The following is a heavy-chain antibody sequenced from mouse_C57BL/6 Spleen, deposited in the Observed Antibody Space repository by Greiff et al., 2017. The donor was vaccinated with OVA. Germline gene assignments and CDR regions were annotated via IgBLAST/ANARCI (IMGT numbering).Heavy chain of an antibody. CDR3: ARGAQATLYYYAMDY. V-gene: IGHV1-75*01. Sequence: QVQLKQSGPELVKPGASVKISCKASGYTFTDYYINWVKQRPGQGLEWIGWIFPGSGSTYYNEKFKGKATLTVDKSSSTAYMLLSSLTSEDSAVYFCARGAQATLYYYAMDYWGQGTSVTVSS. J-gene: IGHJ4*01. D-gene: IGHD3-2*02. CDR2: IFPGSGST. CDR1: GYTFTDYY.